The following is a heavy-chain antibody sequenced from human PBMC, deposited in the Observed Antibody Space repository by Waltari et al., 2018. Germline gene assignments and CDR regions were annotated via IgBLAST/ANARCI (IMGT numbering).Heavy chain of an antibody. CDR3: ATNVRFLEWLLFGNDAFDI. V-gene: IGHV1-24*01. Sequence: QVQLVQSGAEVKKPGASVKVSCKVSGYTLTELSMHWVRQAPGKGLEWMGGFDPEDGETIYAQKFQGRVTMTEDTSTDTAYMELSSLRSEDTAVYYCATNVRFLEWLLFGNDAFDIWGQGTMVTVSS. D-gene: IGHD3-3*01. CDR2: FDPEDGET. CDR1: GYTLTELS. J-gene: IGHJ3*02.